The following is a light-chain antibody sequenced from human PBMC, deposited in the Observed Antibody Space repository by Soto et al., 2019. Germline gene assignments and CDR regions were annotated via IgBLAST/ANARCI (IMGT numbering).Light chain of an antibody. Sequence: DIQMTQSPSSLSASVGDRVTITCQASQDVRKYLSWYQQKARKAPKLLIYDASNLETGVPSRFSGIGSGTDFTFTISSLQPEDIATYYCQQRHNLPHTFGPGTKVDIK. J-gene: IGKJ3*01. V-gene: IGKV1-33*01. CDR1: QDVRKY. CDR2: DAS. CDR3: QQRHNLPHT.